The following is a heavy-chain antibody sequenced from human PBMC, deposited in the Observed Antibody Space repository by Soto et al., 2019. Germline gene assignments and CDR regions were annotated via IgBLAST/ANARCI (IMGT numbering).Heavy chain of an antibody. D-gene: IGHD6-19*01. J-gene: IGHJ6*02. CDR3: ARDPSVEAVAGTFRYNYYYVMDV. V-gene: IGHV3-7*01. Sequence: EVQLVESGGGLVQPGGSLRLSCAASGFTFSSYWMSWVRQAPGKGLEWVANIKQDGSEKYYVDSVKGRFTISRDNAMNTQYQQMKGMKAEDKAVYYCARDPSVEAVAGTFRYNYYYVMDVWGLGTTVTVSS. CDR2: IKQDGSEK. CDR1: GFTFSSYW.